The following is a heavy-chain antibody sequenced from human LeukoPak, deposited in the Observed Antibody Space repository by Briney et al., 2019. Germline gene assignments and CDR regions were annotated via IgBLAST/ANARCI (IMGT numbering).Heavy chain of an antibody. V-gene: IGHV1-46*01. CDR3: ASNIAAAGTDY. Sequence: GASVKVSCKAFGYTFTSNYMHWVRQAPGQGPEWMGIINPSGGSTSYAQKFQGRVTMTRDMSTSTVYMELSSLRSEDTAVYYCASNIAAAGTDYWGQGTLVTVSS. CDR2: INPSGGST. D-gene: IGHD6-13*01. J-gene: IGHJ4*02. CDR1: GYTFTSNY.